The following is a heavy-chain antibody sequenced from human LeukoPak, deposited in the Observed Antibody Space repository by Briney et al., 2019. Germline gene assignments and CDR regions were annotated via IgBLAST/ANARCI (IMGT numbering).Heavy chain of an antibody. CDR1: GFTFSTYA. D-gene: IGHD4-17*01. V-gene: IGHV3-74*01. Sequence: GGSLRLSCAASGFTFSTYAMSWVRQAPGKGLVWVSRINSDGSSTTSADSVKGRFTISRDNAKNTLYLQMNSLRAEDTAVYYCAKGGATVIDYWGQGTLVTVSS. CDR2: INSDGSST. CDR3: AKGGATVIDY. J-gene: IGHJ4*02.